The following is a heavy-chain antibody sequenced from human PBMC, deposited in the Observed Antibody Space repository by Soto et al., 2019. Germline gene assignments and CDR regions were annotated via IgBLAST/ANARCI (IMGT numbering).Heavy chain of an antibody. D-gene: IGHD3-22*01. CDR1: GFTFSSYG. J-gene: IGHJ4*02. V-gene: IGHV3-30*18. CDR2: ISYDGSNK. CDR3: AKDLKDINYCDSSLWFD. Sequence: PGGSLRLSCAASGFTFSSYGMHWGRQAPGKGLEWVAVISYDGSNKYYADSVKGRFTISRDNSKNTLYLQMNSLRAEDTAVYYCAKDLKDINYCDSSLWFDWGQGTLVTVSS.